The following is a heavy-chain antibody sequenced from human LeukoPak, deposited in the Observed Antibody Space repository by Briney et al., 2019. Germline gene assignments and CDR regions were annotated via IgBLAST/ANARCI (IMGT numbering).Heavy chain of an antibody. D-gene: IGHD1-26*01. J-gene: IGHJ3*02. CDR3: ARLGGSYYNYAFDI. V-gene: IGHV1-69*01. CDR2: IIPIFGTA. CDR1: GGTFSSYA. Sequence: SVKVSCKAPGGTFSSYAISWVRQAPGQGLEWMGGIIPIFGTANYAQKFQGRVTITADESTSTAYMELSSLRSEDTAVYYCARLGGSYYNYAFDIWGQGTMVTVSS.